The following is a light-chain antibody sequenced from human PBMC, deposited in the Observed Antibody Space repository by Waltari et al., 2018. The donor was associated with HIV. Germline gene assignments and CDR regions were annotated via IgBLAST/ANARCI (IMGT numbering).Light chain of an antibody. CDR2: EVI. CDR3: CSYAGTYTYVL. J-gene: IGLJ3*02. Sequence: QSALTQPHSVSGSPGKSVTISFTGTSSETGGYASVSWYLQHPGKVPKLIIYEVIKRPSGVPDRFSGSKSGNTASLTISGLQTEDEADYFCCSYAGTYTYVLFGGGTKLTVL. CDR1: SSETGGYAS. V-gene: IGLV2-11*01.